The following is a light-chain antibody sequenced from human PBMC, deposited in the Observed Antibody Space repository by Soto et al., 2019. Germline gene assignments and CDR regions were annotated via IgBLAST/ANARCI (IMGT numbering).Light chain of an antibody. V-gene: IGKV1-6*01. J-gene: IGKJ1*01. Sequence: AIQMTQSPSSLSASVGDRVTITCRASQGIRNDVGWYQQKPGKAPKFLTYGASSVQSGVPSRFSGSGSGTDFTLTISSLQPEDFATYYCLQDYDYPRTFGQGTKVDIK. CDR1: QGIRND. CDR2: GAS. CDR3: LQDYDYPRT.